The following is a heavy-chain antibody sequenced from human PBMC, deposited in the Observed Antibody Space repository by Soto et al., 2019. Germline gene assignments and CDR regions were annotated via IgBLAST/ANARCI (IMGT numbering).Heavy chain of an antibody. CDR1: RFTFSDYY. V-gene: IGHV3-11*05. D-gene: IGHD3-9*01. CDR2: ISSSGSYT. Sequence: QVQLVESGGGLVKPGGSLRLSCAASRFTFSDYYMNWIRQAPGKGLEWISYISSSGSYTTYADSVKGRFTISRDNAKHSLFVQINDLRAEATDVYYCARAGTGYYLDYWGQGTLVTVSS. CDR3: ARAGTGYYLDY. J-gene: IGHJ4*02.